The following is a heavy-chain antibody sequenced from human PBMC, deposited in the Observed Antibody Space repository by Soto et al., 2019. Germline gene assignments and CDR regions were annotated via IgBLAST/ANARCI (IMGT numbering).Heavy chain of an antibody. CDR3: ARGLVGLYYYYYGMDV. CDR2: INHSGST. Sequence: SETLSLTCAVYGGSFSGYYWSWIRQPPGKGLEWIGEINHSGSTNYNPSLKSRVTISVDTSKNQFSLKLSSVTAADTAVYYCARGLVGLYYYYYGMDVWGQGTTVTVSS. J-gene: IGHJ6*02. V-gene: IGHV4-34*01. CDR1: GGSFSGYY.